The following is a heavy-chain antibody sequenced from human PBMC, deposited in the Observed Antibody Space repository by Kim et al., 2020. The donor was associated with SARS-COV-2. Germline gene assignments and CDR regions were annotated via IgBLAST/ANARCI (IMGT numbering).Heavy chain of an antibody. D-gene: IGHD4-17*01. Sequence: SETLSLTCIVSGGSISSYYWNWIRQPPGKGLEWIGYIYYSGSTSYNPSLKSRVTFSVDTSKNRFSPKLSSVTAADTAVYYCARSLGADGDYDFLKHWGQGTLVTVSS. CDR3: ARSLGADGDYDFLKH. CDR1: GGSISSYY. V-gene: IGHV4-59*13. CDR2: IYYSGST. J-gene: IGHJ4*02.